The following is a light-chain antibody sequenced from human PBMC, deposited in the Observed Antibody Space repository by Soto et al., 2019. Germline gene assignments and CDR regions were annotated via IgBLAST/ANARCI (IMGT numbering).Light chain of an antibody. CDR2: LNSDGSH. Sequence: QLVLTQSPSASASLGASVKLTCTLSSGDSSYGIAWHQQQPEKGPRFLMKLNSDGSHNKGDGIPDRFSGSSSGTERYLTISSLQSEDEADYYCQTWDTGIKVFGGGTKLTVL. CDR1: SGDSSYG. CDR3: QTWDTGIKV. V-gene: IGLV4-69*01. J-gene: IGLJ3*02.